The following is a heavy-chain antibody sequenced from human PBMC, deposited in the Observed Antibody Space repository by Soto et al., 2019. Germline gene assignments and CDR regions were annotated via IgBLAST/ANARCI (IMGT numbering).Heavy chain of an antibody. CDR2: IDSSSVTI. Sequence: GGSLRLSCAASGFTFSSYSMNWVRQAPGKGLEWVSYIDSSSVTIYHVDSVKGRFTISRDNAKNSFYLQMNSLRDEDTAVYYCAREVGDGYSFGWFDPWGQGTLVTVSS. CDR1: GFTFSSYS. D-gene: IGHD4-4*01. J-gene: IGHJ5*02. CDR3: AREVGDGYSFGWFDP. V-gene: IGHV3-48*02.